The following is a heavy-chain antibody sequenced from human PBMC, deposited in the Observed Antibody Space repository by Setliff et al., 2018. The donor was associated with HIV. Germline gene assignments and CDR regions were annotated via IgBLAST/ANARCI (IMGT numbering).Heavy chain of an antibody. J-gene: IGHJ4*02. V-gene: IGHV4-59*08. D-gene: IGHD3-3*01. CDR2: VFYNGDT. CDR1: GGSIRSYY. Sequence: SETLSLTCTVSGGSIRSYYWSRIRQSPGKGLEWIGYVFYNGDTAYNPSLKSRLTISVDTSKSQFSLKLTSVTAADTAVYYCARQMTIPGVAVTPVDYWGQGALVTVSS. CDR3: ARQMTIPGVAVTPVDY.